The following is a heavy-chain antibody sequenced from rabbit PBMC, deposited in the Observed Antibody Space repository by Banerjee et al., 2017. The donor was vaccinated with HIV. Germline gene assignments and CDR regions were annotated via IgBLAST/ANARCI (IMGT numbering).Heavy chain of an antibody. CDR1: GFSFSNKAV. CDR3: ARDAATSFSSYGMDL. J-gene: IGHJ6*01. CDR2: INAVTGKA. Sequence: QEQLEESGGGLVKPEGSLKLSCTASGFSFSNKAVMCWVRQAPGKGLEWIACINAVTGKAVYASWAKGRFTFSKTSSTTVTLQMTSLTAADTATYFCARDAATSFSSYGMDLWGPGTLVTVS. D-gene: IGHD8-1*01. V-gene: IGHV1S45*01.